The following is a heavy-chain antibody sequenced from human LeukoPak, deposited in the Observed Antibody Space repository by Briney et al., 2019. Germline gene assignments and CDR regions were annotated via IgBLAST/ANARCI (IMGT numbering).Heavy chain of an antibody. D-gene: IGHD5-12*01. CDR3: ARDIPDIVATVELDY. CDR2: INPNSGGT. Sequence: ASVKVSCKASGYTFTGYYMHWVRQAPGQGLEWMGWINPNSGGTNYAQKFQGRVTMTRDTSISTAYMELSRLRSDDTAVYYCARDIPDIVATVELDYWGQGTLVTVSS. CDR1: GYTFTGYY. J-gene: IGHJ4*02. V-gene: IGHV1-2*02.